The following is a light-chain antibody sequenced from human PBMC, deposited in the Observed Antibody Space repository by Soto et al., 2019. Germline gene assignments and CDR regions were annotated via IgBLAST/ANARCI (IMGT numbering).Light chain of an antibody. J-gene: IGKJ3*01. CDR1: QSLLHSNGYNY. CDR3: MQALQTPGVT. Sequence: DIVMTQSPLSLPVTPGEPASISCRSSQSLLHSNGYNYLDWYLQKPGQSPQLLIYLGSNRASGVPDRFSGSGSGTDFTLKISRVEAEDVGFYYCMQALQTPGVTFGPGTKVDIK. CDR2: LGS. V-gene: IGKV2-28*01.